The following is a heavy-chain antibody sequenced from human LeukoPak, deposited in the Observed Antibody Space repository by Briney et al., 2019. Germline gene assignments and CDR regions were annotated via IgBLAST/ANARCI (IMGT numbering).Heavy chain of an antibody. CDR3: AKDPRGGVQSYYYYYMDV. CDR1: EFTFSSYG. Sequence: GGSLRLSCAASEFTFSSYGMHWVRQAPGKGLGWVAVISFVGSNNYYADSVEGRFTISRDNFKNTLYLQMNSLRTEDTDVYYCAKDPRGGVQSYYYYYMDVWGKGTTVTVSS. CDR2: ISFVGSNN. V-gene: IGHV3-30*18. J-gene: IGHJ6*03. D-gene: IGHD1-1*01.